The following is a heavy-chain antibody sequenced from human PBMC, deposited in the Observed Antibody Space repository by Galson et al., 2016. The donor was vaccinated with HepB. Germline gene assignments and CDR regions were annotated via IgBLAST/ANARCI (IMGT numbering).Heavy chain of an antibody. V-gene: IGHV1-46*01. CDR2: INPSSGGSA. J-gene: IGHJ4*02. CDR3: ARDGHYSGRPFDC. CDR1: GYTFINYF. Sequence: SVKVSCKASGYTFINYFLHWVRQAPGQGPEWMGIINPSSGGSANFAQKFQGRVSMTSDRSTSTVYMELSSLRSEDTAVYYCARDGHYSGRPFDCWGQGTLVTVSS. D-gene: IGHD3-10*01.